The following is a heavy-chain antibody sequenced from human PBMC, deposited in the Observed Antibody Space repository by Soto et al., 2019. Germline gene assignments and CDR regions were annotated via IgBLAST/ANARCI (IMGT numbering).Heavy chain of an antibody. Sequence: QVQLVQSGAEVKKPGSSVKVSCKASGGTFSSYTISWVRQAPGQGLEWMGRIIPILGIANYAQKFQGRFTTTADKSTSKAYMELSSLRSEDTAVYYCADEGDDYGDYYFDYWGQGTLVTVSS. CDR1: GGTFSSYT. V-gene: IGHV1-69*02. D-gene: IGHD4-17*01. CDR2: IIPILGIA. J-gene: IGHJ4*02. CDR3: ADEGDDYGDYYFDY.